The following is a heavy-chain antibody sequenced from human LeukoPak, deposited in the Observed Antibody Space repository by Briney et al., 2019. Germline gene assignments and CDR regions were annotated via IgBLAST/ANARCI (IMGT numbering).Heavy chain of an antibody. CDR2: ISYDGSNK. V-gene: IGHV3-30*18. CDR3: AKSFGELLAALY. J-gene: IGHJ4*02. CDR1: GFTFSSYG. Sequence: PGRSLRLSCAASGFTFSSYGMHWVRQAPGKGLEWVAVISYDGSNKYYADSVKGRFTISRDNSKNTLYLQMNSLRAEDTAVYYCAKSFGELLAALYWGQGTLVTVSS. D-gene: IGHD1-26*01.